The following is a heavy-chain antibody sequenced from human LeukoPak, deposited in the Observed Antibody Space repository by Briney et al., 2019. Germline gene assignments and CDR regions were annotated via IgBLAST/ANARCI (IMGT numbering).Heavy chain of an antibody. CDR1: GSSISSGVYY. CDR2: IHTRGTT. Sequence: PSETLSLTCTVSGSSISSGVYYWSWIRQPAGKGLEWIGRIHTRGTTNYNPSLKSRVTISVDTPKSQFSLNLSSVTAADTAVYYCARERIAAAGTNCYFDYWGQGTLVTVSS. J-gene: IGHJ4*02. V-gene: IGHV4-61*02. D-gene: IGHD6-13*01. CDR3: ARERIAAAGTNCYFDY.